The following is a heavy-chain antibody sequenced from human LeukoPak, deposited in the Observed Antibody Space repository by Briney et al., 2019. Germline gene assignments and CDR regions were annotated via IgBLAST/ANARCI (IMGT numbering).Heavy chain of an antibody. CDR1: GFTFTTYA. Sequence: PGGSLRLSCAASGFTFTTYAMNWVRQAPGKGLEWVSVISGSGDSTYYADSVKGRFTISSDNSKNTLYLQMNSLRAEDTAVYYCAKPRIVGVKGLDPWGQGTLVTVSS. V-gene: IGHV3-23*01. J-gene: IGHJ5*02. CDR2: ISGSGDST. CDR3: AKPRIVGVKGLDP. D-gene: IGHD1-26*01.